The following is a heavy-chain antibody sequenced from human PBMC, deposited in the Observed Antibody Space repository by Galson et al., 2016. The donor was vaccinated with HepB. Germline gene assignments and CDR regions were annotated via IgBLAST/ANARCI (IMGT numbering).Heavy chain of an antibody. Sequence: SLRLSCAASGFTFSSYWMHWVRQAPREGPVWVSRINGDGSRAGYADSVKGRFTISRDNANNTLYLQMNSLRAEDTAVYYCARDVASGWYRGLGHWGQGTLVTVSS. CDR2: INGDGSRA. CDR1: GFTFSSYW. CDR3: ARDVASGWYRGLGH. V-gene: IGHV3-74*01. J-gene: IGHJ4*02. D-gene: IGHD6-19*01.